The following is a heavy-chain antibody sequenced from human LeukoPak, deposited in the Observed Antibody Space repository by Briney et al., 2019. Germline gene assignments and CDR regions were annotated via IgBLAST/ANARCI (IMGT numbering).Heavy chain of an antibody. CDR3: ARASSAENLGFGYYYYYGMDV. D-gene: IGHD3-16*01. J-gene: IGHJ6*02. CDR2: IISSGSTI. CDR1: GFTFSDYY. Sequence: GGSLRLSCAASGFTFSDYYMSWIRQAPGRGLEWVSYIISSGSTIYYADSVKGRFTISRDNAKNSLYLQMNSLRAEDTAVYYCARASSAENLGFGYYYYYGMDVWGQGTTVTVSS. V-gene: IGHV3-11*01.